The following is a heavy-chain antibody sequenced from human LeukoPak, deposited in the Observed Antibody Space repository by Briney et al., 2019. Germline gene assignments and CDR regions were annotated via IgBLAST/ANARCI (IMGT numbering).Heavy chain of an antibody. CDR1: EFTFNSYW. CDR2: IYSGGST. CDR3: AKEGSHVDYSYYGMDV. J-gene: IGHJ6*02. Sequence: GGSLRLSCAASEFTFNSYWMSWVRQAPGKGLEWVSVIYSGGSTYYADSVKGRFTISRDNSKNTLFLQMNSPRAEDTAVYYCAKEGSHVDYSYYGMDVWGQGTTVTVSS. D-gene: IGHD2-15*01. V-gene: IGHV3-53*01.